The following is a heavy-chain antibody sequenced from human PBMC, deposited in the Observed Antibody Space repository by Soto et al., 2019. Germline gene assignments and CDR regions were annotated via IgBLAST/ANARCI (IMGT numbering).Heavy chain of an antibody. Sequence: SETPCLPCTVSGGSNSSFYWSWIRQPPGKGLEWIGYIHYSGSTNYNPSLKSRVTISRDNAKKLLYLEMNSLRAEDTALYYCARGIGSDWSSWFDPWGQGTPVTVS. J-gene: IGHJ5*02. CDR2: IHYSGST. CDR3: ARGIGSDWSSWFDP. V-gene: IGHV4-59*12. D-gene: IGHD3-9*01. CDR1: GGSNSSFY.